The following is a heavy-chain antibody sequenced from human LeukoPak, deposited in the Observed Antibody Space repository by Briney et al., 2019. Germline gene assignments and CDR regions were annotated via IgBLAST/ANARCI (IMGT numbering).Heavy chain of an antibody. J-gene: IGHJ5*02. CDR1: GFTFSNAW. D-gene: IGHD6-19*01. Sequence: PGGSLRLSCAASGFTFSNAWMSWVRQAPEKGLEWVGRIKSKTDGGTTDYAAPVKGRFAISRDDSKNTLYLQMNSLKTEDTAVYYCTTEIRSSGRHNWFDPWDQGTLVTVSS. CDR3: TTEIRSSGRHNWFDP. V-gene: IGHV3-15*01. CDR2: IKSKTDGGTT.